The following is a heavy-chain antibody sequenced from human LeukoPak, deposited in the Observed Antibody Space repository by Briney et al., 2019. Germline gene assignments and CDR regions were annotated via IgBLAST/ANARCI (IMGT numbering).Heavy chain of an antibody. J-gene: IGHJ4*02. CDR1: GGSITNTNY. CDR2: VNLQGST. V-gene: IGHV4-4*02. D-gene: IGHD3-10*01. Sequence: SGTLSLTCGVSGGSITNTNYWTWVRQPPGKGLEWIGEVNLQGSTNYNPSLMGRVAIAVDTSENHISLQLTSVTAADTAVYYCARGAYDSGSYQYFFDYWGQGTLVTVSS. CDR3: ARGAYDSGSYQYFFDY.